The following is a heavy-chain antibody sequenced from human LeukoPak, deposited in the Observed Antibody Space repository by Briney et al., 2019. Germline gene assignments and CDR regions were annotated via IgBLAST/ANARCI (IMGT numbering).Heavy chain of an antibody. V-gene: IGHV3-7*01. Sequence: PGGSLRLSCAASGFTFSSYWMNWVRQAPGKGLEWVANIEQDGSKKYYVDSVKGRFTISRGNAKNSLYLQMNSLRADDTAVYYCARDLSAKDDYWGQGTLVTVSS. CDR3: ARDLSAKDDY. CDR1: GFTFSSYW. CDR2: IEQDGSKK. J-gene: IGHJ4*02.